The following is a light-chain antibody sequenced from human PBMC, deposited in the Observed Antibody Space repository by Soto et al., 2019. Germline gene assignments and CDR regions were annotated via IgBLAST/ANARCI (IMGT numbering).Light chain of an antibody. J-gene: IGLJ1*01. CDR2: RNN. V-gene: IGLV1-47*01. CDR3: AAWDDSLSGPGV. Sequence: QSVLTEPPTASKSPGQRHTICWSGSSCNSGSNYVYWYQQLPGTAPKLLIYRNNQRPSGVPDRFSGSKSGTSASLAISGLRSEDEADYYCAAWDDSLSGPGVFGTGTKLTVL. CDR1: SCNSGSNY.